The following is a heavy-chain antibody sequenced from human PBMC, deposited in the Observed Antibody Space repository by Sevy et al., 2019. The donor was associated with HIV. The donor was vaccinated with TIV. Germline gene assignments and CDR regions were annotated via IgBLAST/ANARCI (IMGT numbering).Heavy chain of an antibody. Sequence: GGSLRLSCVTSGFSFSDYHMSWIRLAPGKGLEWISHITSSHGAKVYADSVRGRFDISRDNARKSVYLQMNRLQVEDTATYFCVGRRCRVGHSWSYFFDFWGQGTPVTVSS. CDR1: GFSFSDYH. J-gene: IGHJ4*02. D-gene: IGHD4-4*01. V-gene: IGHV3-11*01. CDR2: ITSSHGAK. CDR3: VGRRCRVGHSWSYFFDF.